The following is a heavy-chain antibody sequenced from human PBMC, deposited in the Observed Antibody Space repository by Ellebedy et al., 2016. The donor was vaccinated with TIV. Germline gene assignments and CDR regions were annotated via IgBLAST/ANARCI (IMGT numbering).Heavy chain of an antibody. CDR1: GFTFDDYA. Sequence: SLKISCAASGFTFDDYAMHWARQAPGKGLEWVSGISWNSGSIVYADSVQGRFTISRDNAKNSLYLQMNSLRPEDTALYYCAKDTTMTYYYGLDVWGQGTTVTVSS. D-gene: IGHD3-22*01. V-gene: IGHV3-9*01. J-gene: IGHJ6*02. CDR2: ISWNSGSI. CDR3: AKDTTMTYYYGLDV.